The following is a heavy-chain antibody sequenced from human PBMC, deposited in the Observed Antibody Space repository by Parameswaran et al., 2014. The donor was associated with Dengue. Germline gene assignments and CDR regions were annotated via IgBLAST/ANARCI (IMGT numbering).Heavy chain of an antibody. CDR2: TYYRSKWYN. D-gene: IGHD6-13*01. Sequence: WIRQSPSRGLEWLGRTYYRSKWYNDYAVSVKSRITINPDTSKNQFSLQLNSVTPEDTAVYYCARDRMHSSSWYHFDYWGQGTLVTVSS. J-gene: IGHJ4*02. CDR3: ARDRMHSSSWYHFDY. V-gene: IGHV6-1*01.